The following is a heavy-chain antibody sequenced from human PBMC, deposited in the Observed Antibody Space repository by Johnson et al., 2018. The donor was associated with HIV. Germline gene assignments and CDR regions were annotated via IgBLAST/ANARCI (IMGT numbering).Heavy chain of an antibody. CDR3: QNGGAYSYGWGDDAFDI. CDR1: GFTFRSSA. CDR2: IGTAGDT. V-gene: IGHV3-13*01. D-gene: IGHD5-18*01. J-gene: IGHJ3*02. Sequence: VQLVESGGGLVQPGGSLRLSYAASGFTFRSSAMHWVRQATGKGLEWVSAIGTAGDTYYPGSVKGRFTISRENAKNSLYLQMNSLRAGDTAVYYCQNGGAYSYGWGDDAFDIWGQGTMVTVSS.